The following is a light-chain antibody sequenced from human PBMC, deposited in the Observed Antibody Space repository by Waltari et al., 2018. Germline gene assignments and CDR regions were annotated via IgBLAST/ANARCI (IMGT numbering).Light chain of an antibody. CDR1: SSDIGPYNY. Sequence: QSALTQPASVSGSPGQSITVSCPGTSSDIGPYNYFSWYQRHPGKAPKLLIYEVTNRPSWISNRFSGSKSGNTASLTISGLQAEDEAEYYCSSYTRTTTLIFGGGTKVTVL. CDR3: SSYTRTTTLI. V-gene: IGLV2-14*01. J-gene: IGLJ2*01. CDR2: EVT.